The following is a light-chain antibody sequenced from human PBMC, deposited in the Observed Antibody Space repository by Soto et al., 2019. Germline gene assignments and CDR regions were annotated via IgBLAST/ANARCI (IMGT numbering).Light chain of an antibody. CDR1: QSISDW. J-gene: IGKJ1*01. CDR3: QQYNSYSRT. Sequence: DIQMTQSPPTLSASVGDRVTITCRASQSISDWLAWYQQKPGKAPKLLIYKASSLESGVPSRFSGSGSGTDFTLTISSLQPDDFATYYCQQYNSYSRTFGQGTKVEV. CDR2: KAS. V-gene: IGKV1-5*03.